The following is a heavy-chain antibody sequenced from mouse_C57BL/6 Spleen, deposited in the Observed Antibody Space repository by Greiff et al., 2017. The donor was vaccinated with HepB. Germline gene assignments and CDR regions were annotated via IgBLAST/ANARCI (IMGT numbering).Heavy chain of an antibody. CDR3: ARSLANWGLFDY. J-gene: IGHJ2*01. CDR1: GYAFSSSW. Sequence: QVQLQQSGPELVKPGASVKISCKASGYAFSSSWMNWVKQRPGKGLEWIGRIYPGDGDTNYNGKFKGKATLTADKSSSTAYMQLSSLTSEDSAVYFCARSLANWGLFDYWGQGTTLTVSS. D-gene: IGHD4-1*01. CDR2: IYPGDGDT. V-gene: IGHV1-82*01.